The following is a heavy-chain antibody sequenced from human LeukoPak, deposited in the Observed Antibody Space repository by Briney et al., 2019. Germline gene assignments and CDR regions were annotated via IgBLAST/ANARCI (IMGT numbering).Heavy chain of an antibody. Sequence: KTSETLSLTCTVSGGSISSGGYYWSWIRQHPGKGLEWIGYIYYSGSTNYNPSLKSRVTISVDTSKNQFSLKLSSVTAADTAVYYCARANGDYVMSIDYWGQGTLVTVSS. CDR2: IYYSGST. D-gene: IGHD4-17*01. J-gene: IGHJ4*02. CDR3: ARANGDYVMSIDY. V-gene: IGHV4-61*08. CDR1: GGSISSGGYY.